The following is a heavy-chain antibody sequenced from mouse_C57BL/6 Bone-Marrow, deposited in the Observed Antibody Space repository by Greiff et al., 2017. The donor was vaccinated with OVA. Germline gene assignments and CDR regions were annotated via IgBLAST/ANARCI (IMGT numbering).Heavy chain of an antibody. CDR1: GYTFTSYW. Sequence: QVQLQQPGAELVRPGSSVKLSCKASGYTFTSYWMHWVKQRPIQGLEWIGNIDPSDSETHYNQKFKDKATLTVDKSSSTAYMQLSSLTSEDSAVYYCARELYSYQSSWFAYWGQGTLVTVSA. CDR2: IDPSDSET. V-gene: IGHV1-52*01. D-gene: IGHD2-12*01. J-gene: IGHJ3*01. CDR3: ARELYSYQSSWFAY.